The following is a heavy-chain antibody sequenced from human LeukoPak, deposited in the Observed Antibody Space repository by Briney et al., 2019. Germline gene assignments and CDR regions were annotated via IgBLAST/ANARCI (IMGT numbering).Heavy chain of an antibody. CDR2: INHSGGT. D-gene: IGHD3-3*01. V-gene: IGHV4-34*01. CDR3: ARVTIFGVVSKYYFDY. J-gene: IGHJ4*02. Sequence: PSETLSLTCAVYGGSFSGYYWSWIRQPSGKGLEWIGEINHSGGTNYNPSLKSRVTISVDTSKNQFSLKLSSVTAADTAVYYCARVTIFGVVSKYYFDYWGQGTLVTVSS. CDR1: GGSFSGYY.